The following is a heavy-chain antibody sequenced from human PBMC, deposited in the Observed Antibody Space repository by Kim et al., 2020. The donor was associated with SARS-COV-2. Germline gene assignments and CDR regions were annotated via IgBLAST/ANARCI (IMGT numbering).Heavy chain of an antibody. Sequence: GGSLRLSCVTSEFTFSSSILHWVRQAPGKGLEWVAAMSFDGFSKYFVDSVKGRFTISRYNSKNTMYLELNSLRDDDSAVYYCAREGGTSGRCGYFDSWG. CDR1: EFTFSSSI. D-gene: IGHD6-19*01. V-gene: IGHV3-30*04. J-gene: IGHJ4*01. CDR3: AREGGTSGRCGYFDS. CDR2: MSFDGFSK.